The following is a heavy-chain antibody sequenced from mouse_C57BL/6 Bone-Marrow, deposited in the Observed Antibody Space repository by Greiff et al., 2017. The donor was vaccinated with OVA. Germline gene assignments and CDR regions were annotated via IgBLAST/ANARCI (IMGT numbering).Heavy chain of an antibody. V-gene: IGHV1-82*01. J-gene: IGHJ1*03. CDR3: ARDYYGSRWYFDV. D-gene: IGHD1-1*01. CDR1: GYAFSSSW. Sequence: VQLQQSGPELVKPGASVKISCKASGYAFSSSWMNWVKQRPGTGLEWIGRIYPGDGDTNYNGKFKGKATLTADKSSSTAYMQLSSLTSEDSAVYFCARDYYGSRWYFDVWGTGTTVTVSS. CDR2: IYPGDGDT.